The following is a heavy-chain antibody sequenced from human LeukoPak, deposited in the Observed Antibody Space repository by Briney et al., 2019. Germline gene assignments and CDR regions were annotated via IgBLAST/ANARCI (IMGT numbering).Heavy chain of an antibody. CDR1: GFTFSSYA. Sequence: PGGSLRLSCAASGFTFSSYAMSWVRQAPGKGLEWVSAISGSGGSTYYADSVKGRFTISRDNSKNTLYLQMNSLRAEDTAVYYCAKGEEVRGVITPFNDYWVQGTLVTVSS. D-gene: IGHD3-10*01. CDR3: AKGEEVRGVITPFNDY. J-gene: IGHJ4*02. V-gene: IGHV3-23*01. CDR2: ISGSGGST.